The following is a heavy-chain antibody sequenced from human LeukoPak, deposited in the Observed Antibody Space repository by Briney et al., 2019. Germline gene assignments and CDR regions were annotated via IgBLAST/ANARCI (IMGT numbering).Heavy chain of an antibody. D-gene: IGHD1-20*01. J-gene: IGHJ5*02. V-gene: IGHV3-21*01. CDR2: ISSSSSYI. Sequence: GGSLRLSCAASGFTFSSYSMNWVRQAPGKGLEWVSSISSSSSYIYYADSVKGRSTISRDNAKNSLYLQMNSLRAEDTAVYYCARDRDNWNDGGFDPWGQGTLVTVSS. CDR1: GFTFSSYS. CDR3: ARDRDNWNDGGFDP.